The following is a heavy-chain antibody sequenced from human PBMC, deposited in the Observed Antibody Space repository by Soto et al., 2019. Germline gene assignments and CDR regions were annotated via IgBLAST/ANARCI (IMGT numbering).Heavy chain of an antibody. Sequence: QVQLVQSGAEVKRPGASVKVSCKPSGYTFTSYDINWVRQATGQGFEWLGWMSSNSGDTGYAQKFQGRVTLTRDTSIRTAYMELSSLRSEDTAVYYWVRGPPKWGFDYWGQGTLVTVSS. V-gene: IGHV1-8*01. J-gene: IGHJ4*02. CDR3: VRGPPKWGFDY. CDR1: GYTFTSYD. CDR2: MSSNSGDT. D-gene: IGHD7-27*01.